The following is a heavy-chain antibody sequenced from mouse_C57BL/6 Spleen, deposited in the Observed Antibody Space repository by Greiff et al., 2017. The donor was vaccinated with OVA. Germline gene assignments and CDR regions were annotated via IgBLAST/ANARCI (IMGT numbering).Heavy chain of an antibody. Sequence: QVQLQQSGAELARPGASVKMSCKASGYTFTSYSMHWVKQRPGQGLEWIGYINPGGGYTKYNQKFKDKATLTADKSSSTAYMQLSSLTSEDSAVYYCGRSGGYDGYYFDYWGQGTTLTVSS. V-gene: IGHV1-4*01. J-gene: IGHJ2*01. CDR1: GYTFTSYS. CDR2: INPGGGYT. CDR3: GRSGGYDGYYFDY. D-gene: IGHD2-2*01.